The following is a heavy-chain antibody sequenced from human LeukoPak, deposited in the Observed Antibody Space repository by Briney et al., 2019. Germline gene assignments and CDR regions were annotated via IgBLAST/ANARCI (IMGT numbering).Heavy chain of an antibody. V-gene: IGHV1-69*04. Sequence: GASVKVSCKASGGTFSSYAISWVRQAPGQGLEWMGRIIPIFGIANYAQKFQGRVMITADKSTSTAYMELSSLRSEDTAVYYCARARAPCYYDSSGSFWGQGTMVTVSS. CDR2: IIPIFGIA. J-gene: IGHJ3*01. CDR1: GGTFSSYA. CDR3: ARARAPCYYDSSGSF. D-gene: IGHD3-22*01.